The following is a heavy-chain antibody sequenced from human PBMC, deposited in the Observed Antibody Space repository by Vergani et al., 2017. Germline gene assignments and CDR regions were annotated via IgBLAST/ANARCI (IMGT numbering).Heavy chain of an antibody. CDR1: GFTFSSYA. J-gene: IGHJ4*02. V-gene: IGHV3-23*01. D-gene: IGHD3-22*01. CDR2: ISGSGGST. CDR3: AKRPRPDYYDSSGYESYFDY. Sequence: EVQLLESGGGLVQPGGSLRLSCAASGFTFSSYAMSWVRQAPGKGLEWVSAISGSGGSTYYAASVKGRFTISRDNSKNTLYLQMNSLRAEDTAVYYCAKRPRPDYYDSSGYESYFDYWGQGTLVTVSS.